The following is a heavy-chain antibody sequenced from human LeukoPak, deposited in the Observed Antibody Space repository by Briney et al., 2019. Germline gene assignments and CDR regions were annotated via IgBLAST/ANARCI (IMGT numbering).Heavy chain of an antibody. CDR3: AKVAYYDFWSGPYNWFDP. Sequence: GGSLRLSCAASGFTFSSYAMSWVRQAPGKGLEWVSAISGSGGNTYYADSVKGRFTISRDNSKNTLYLQMNSLRAEDTAVYYCAKVAYYDFWSGPYNWFDPWGQGTLVTVSS. V-gene: IGHV3-23*01. J-gene: IGHJ5*02. CDR2: ISGSGGNT. D-gene: IGHD3-3*01. CDR1: GFTFSSYA.